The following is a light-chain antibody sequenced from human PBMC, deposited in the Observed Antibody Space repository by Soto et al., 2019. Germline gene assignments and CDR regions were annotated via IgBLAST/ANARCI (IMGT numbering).Light chain of an antibody. V-gene: IGKV3-11*01. CDR3: QQRSNWPLT. CDR2: AAS. CDR1: QSVSSS. Sequence: EIVLTQSPATLSLSPGERATLSCRASQSVSSSLVWYQQKPGQAPRLLIYAASNRATGIPARFSGSGSGTDFTLTISSLEPEDFAVYYCQQRSNWPLTFGGGNKVEIK. J-gene: IGKJ4*01.